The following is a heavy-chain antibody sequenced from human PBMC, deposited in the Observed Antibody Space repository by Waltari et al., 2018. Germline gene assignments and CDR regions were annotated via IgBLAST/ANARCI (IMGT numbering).Heavy chain of an antibody. V-gene: IGHV1-69*04. CDR3: ARSLAAAGRYYYYYMDV. CDR2: IIPILGIA. J-gene: IGHJ6*03. D-gene: IGHD6-13*01. Sequence: VQLVQSGAEVKKPGSSVKVPCKASGGTVSSYAISWVRQAPGQGLEWMGGIIPILGIANYAQKFQGRVTITADESTSTAYMELSSLRSEDTAVYYCARSLAAAGRYYYYYMDVWGKGTTVTVSS. CDR1: GGTVSSYA.